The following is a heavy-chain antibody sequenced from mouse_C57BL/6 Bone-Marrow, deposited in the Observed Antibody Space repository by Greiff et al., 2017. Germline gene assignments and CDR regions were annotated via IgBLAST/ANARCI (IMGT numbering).Heavy chain of an antibody. CDR1: GFTFSDYY. Sequence: DVHLVESGGGLVQPGGSLKLSCAASGFTFSDYYMYWVRQTPEKRLEWVAYISNGGGSTYYPDTVKGRFTISRDNAKNTLYLQMSRLKSEDTAMYYCARYYYGGFDYWGQGTTLTVSS. V-gene: IGHV5-12*01. CDR2: ISNGGGST. J-gene: IGHJ2*01. D-gene: IGHD1-1*01. CDR3: ARYYYGGFDY.